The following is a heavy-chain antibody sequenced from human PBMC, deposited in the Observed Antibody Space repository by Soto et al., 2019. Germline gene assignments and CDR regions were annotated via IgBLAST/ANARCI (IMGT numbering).Heavy chain of an antibody. J-gene: IGHJ4*02. D-gene: IGHD2-15*01. V-gene: IGHV3-33*01. Sequence: GGSLRLSCAASGFTFSSYGMHWVRQAPGKGLEWVAVIWYDGNNKYYADSVKGRLTISRDNSKNTLYLQMNSLRAEDTAVYYCARDKGGGSDNFDYWGQGTLVTVSS. CDR3: ARDKGGGSDNFDY. CDR1: GFTFSSYG. CDR2: IWYDGNNK.